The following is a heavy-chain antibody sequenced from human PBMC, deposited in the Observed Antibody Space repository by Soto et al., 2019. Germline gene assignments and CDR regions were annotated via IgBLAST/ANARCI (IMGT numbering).Heavy chain of an antibody. CDR3: AETPRYCISTSCYVWFDP. V-gene: IGHV1-18*04. D-gene: IGHD2-2*01. CDR1: GYTFTGYY. J-gene: IGHJ5*02. CDR2: ISAYNGNT. Sequence: ASVKVSCKASGYTFTGYYMHWVRQAPGQGLEWMGWISAYNGNTNYAQKLQGRVTMTTDTSTSTAYMELRSLRSDDTAVYYCAETPRYCISTSCYVWFDPWGQGTLVTVSS.